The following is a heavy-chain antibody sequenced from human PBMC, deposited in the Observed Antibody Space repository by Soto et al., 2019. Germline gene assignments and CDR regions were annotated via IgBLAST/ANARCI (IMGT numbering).Heavy chain of an antibody. J-gene: IGHJ5*02. V-gene: IGHV4-39*01. CDR1: CGSISSISYY. Sequence: SETLSLTCTVSCGSISSISYYWGWIRQPPGKGLEWIGSLYYTGSTSYNPSLKSRVTISVDTSKNQFSLKLSSVTAADTAVYYCARLLGNWNRNWFDPWGQGTLVTVSS. D-gene: IGHD1-20*01. CDR3: ARLLGNWNRNWFDP. CDR2: LYYTGST.